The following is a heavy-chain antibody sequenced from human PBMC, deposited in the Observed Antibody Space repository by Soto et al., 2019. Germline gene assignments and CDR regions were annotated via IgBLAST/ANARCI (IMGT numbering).Heavy chain of an antibody. CDR3: ARAIFGVVLARYSMDV. Sequence: QVQLQESGPGLVKPSQTLALTCTVSGGSISNNDYYWSWIRQPPGKGLECIGYIFYSGSTYYNPSLESRITISVDTSKNQFSLQLSSVTPADTAVYFCARAIFGVVLARYSMDVWGQGTTVTVSS. D-gene: IGHD3-3*01. V-gene: IGHV4-30-4*01. CDR2: IFYSGST. CDR1: GGSISNNDYY. J-gene: IGHJ6*02.